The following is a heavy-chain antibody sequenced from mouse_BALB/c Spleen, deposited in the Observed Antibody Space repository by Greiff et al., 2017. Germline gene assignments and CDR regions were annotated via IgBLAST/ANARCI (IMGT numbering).Heavy chain of an antibody. CDR3: ARHRYSMDY. CDR2: ISYSGST. Sequence: EVKLVESGPGLVKPSQSLSLTCTVTGYSITSDYAWNWIRQFPGNKLEWMGYISYSGSTSYNPSLKSRISITRDTSKNQFFLQLNSVTTEDTATYYCARHRYSMDYWGQGTSVTVSS. CDR1: GYSITSDYA. J-gene: IGHJ4*01. V-gene: IGHV3-2*02.